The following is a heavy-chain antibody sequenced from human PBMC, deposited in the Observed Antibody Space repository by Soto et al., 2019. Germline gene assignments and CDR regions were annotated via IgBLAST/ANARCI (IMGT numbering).Heavy chain of an antibody. D-gene: IGHD3-16*01. CDR3: AMVDNYVTPTPQDV. J-gene: IGHJ6*02. CDR2: ISPYNGNT. V-gene: IGHV1-18*01. CDR1: GYIFVNYG. Sequence: QVQLVQSGDEVKKPEASVKVSCKASGYIFVNYGIAWVRQAPGQGLEWMGWISPYNGNTHYATKVQGRLTMTTDTSTSTAYMDLGSLTSDDTAVYYCAMVDNYVTPTPQDVWGQGTTVTVSS.